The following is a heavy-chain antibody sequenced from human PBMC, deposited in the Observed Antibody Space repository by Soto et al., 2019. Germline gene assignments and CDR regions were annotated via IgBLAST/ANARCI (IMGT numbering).Heavy chain of an antibody. J-gene: IGHJ4*02. CDR2: FRSKANSYAT. D-gene: IGHD3-22*01. CDR1: GFTISGSA. CDR3: TRRYYYDSSGYYQGDY. Sequence: EVQLVESWGGLVQPGGSLKLSCAASGFTISGSAMHWVRQASGKGLEWVGRFRSKANSYATHYAASMKGRFTISRDDSKNTTYLQMNSLKTEDTAGYYCTRRYYYDSSGYYQGDYWGQGTLVTVSS. V-gene: IGHV3-73*02.